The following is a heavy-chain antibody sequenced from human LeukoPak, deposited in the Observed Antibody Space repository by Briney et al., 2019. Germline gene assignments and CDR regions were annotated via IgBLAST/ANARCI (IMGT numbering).Heavy chain of an antibody. V-gene: IGHV2-5*01. J-gene: IGHJ5*02. D-gene: IGHD5-24*01. Sequence: SGPTLVNPTQTLTLTCSFSGFSLITPGVGVGWIRQPPGKALVWLALIYWNDDKRYSPSLKSRLTITKDTSKNQVVLTMTNMDPVDTATYYCAHSPREGNWFDPWGQGTLVTVSS. CDR1: GFSLITPGVG. CDR3: AHSPREGNWFDP. CDR2: IYWNDDK.